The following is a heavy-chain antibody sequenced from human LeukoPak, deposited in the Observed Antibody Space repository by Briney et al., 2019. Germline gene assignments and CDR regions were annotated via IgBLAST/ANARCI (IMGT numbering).Heavy chain of an antibody. V-gene: IGHV1-18*04. D-gene: IGHD3-10*01. CDR1: GYTFTSYG. Sequence: ASVKVSCKASGYTFTSYGISWVRQAPGQGLEWMGWISAYNGNTNYAQKLQGRVTMTTDTSTSTAYMEVGSLRSDDTAVYYCARVVTMVRGVQVGDYWGQGTLVTVSS. CDR3: ARVVTMVRGVQVGDY. CDR2: ISAYNGNT. J-gene: IGHJ4*02.